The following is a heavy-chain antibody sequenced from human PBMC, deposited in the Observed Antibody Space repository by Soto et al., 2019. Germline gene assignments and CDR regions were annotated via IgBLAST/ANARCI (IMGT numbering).Heavy chain of an antibody. CDR1: GYAFTSYG. D-gene: IGHD3-10*01. J-gene: IGHJ4*02. V-gene: IGHV1-18*04. CDR3: ARAATGSYHSAY. CDR2: IAPHSGRT. Sequence: QVQLVQSGPEVKKPGASVRVSFMTSGYAFTSYGVNWVRQAPGQGLEWMGWIAPHSGRTTYLPKFQGRVTITAVAATNTAYMELGCLSSDDTGIYFCARAATGSYHSAYWGQGTVVTDSS.